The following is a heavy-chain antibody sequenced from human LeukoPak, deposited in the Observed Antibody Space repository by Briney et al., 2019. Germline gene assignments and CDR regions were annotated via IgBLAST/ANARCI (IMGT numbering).Heavy chain of an antibody. CDR2: INPNSGGT. CDR3: AKTGDYYDTSGYYYDN. J-gene: IGHJ4*02. D-gene: IGHD3-22*01. V-gene: IGHV1-2*02. CDR1: GYTFTGCY. Sequence: ASVKVSCKASGYTFTGCYMHWVRQAPGQGLERMGWINPNSGGTNYAQKFQGRVTMTRDTSISTAYMELSRLRSDDTAVYYCAKTGDYYDTSGYYYDNWGQGTLVTVSS.